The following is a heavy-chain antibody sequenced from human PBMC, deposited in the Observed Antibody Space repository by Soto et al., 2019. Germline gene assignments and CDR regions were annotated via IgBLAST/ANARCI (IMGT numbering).Heavy chain of an antibody. CDR3: AKDVYGSGSYYNY. CDR2: ISGSGGST. D-gene: IGHD3-10*01. CDR1: GFTFSSYA. V-gene: IGHV3-23*01. J-gene: IGHJ4*02. Sequence: GGSLRLSCAASGFTFSSYAMSWVRQAPGKGLEWGSAISGSGGSTYYADSVKGRFTISRDNSKNTLYLQMNSLRAEDTAVYYCAKDVYGSGSYYNYWGQGTLVTVSS.